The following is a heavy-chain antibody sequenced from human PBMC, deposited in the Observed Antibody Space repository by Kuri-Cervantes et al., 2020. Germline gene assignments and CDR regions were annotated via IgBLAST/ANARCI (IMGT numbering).Heavy chain of an antibody. CDR3: ARTVSGRSSYKFDY. J-gene: IGHJ4*02. CDR1: GFTFDDYA. V-gene: IGHV3-9*01. CDR2: ISWNSGSI. Sequence: SLKISCAASGFTFDDYAMHWVRQAPGKGLEWVSGISWNSGSIGYADSVKGRFTISRDNAKNSLYLQMNSLRAEDTAVYYCARTVSGRSSYKFDYWGQGTLVTVSS. D-gene: IGHD6-6*01.